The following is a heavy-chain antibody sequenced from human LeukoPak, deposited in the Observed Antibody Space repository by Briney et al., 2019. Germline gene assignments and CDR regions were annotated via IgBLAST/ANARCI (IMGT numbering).Heavy chain of an antibody. D-gene: IGHD6-13*01. Sequence: PGGSLRLSCAASGVTFSSYGMHWVRQAPGKGLEWEAVIWYDGSNKYYADSVKGRFTISRDNSKNTLYLQMNSLRAEDTAVYYCARGHSSSWYLPDYYYYGMDVWGKGTTVTVSS. J-gene: IGHJ6*04. CDR2: IWYDGSNK. CDR3: ARGHSSSWYLPDYYYYGMDV. CDR1: GVTFSSYG. V-gene: IGHV3-33*01.